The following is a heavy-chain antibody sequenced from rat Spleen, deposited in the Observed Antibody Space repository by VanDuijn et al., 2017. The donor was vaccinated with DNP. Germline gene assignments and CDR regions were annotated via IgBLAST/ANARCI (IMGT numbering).Heavy chain of an antibody. D-gene: IGHD1-4*01. CDR3: TTETTRPFAY. CDR2: VSYNGGTP. V-gene: IGHV5-20*01. CDR1: GFTFSDYY. J-gene: IGHJ3*01. Sequence: EVQLVESDGGLVQPGRSLKLSCAASGFTFSDYYMAWVRQAPTKGLEWVATVSYNGGTPYYRDSVKGRFTISRDNAQSTLYLQMDSLRSEDTATYYCTTETTRPFAYWGQGTLVTVSS.